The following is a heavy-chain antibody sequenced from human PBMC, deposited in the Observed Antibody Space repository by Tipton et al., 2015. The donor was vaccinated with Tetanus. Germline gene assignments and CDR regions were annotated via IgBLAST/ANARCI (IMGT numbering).Heavy chain of an antibody. CDR3: ARDQGGGRVVRLNWFDP. V-gene: IGHV4-39*07. J-gene: IGHJ5*02. Sequence: LRLSCTVSGGSMSSSDYYWDWIRQPPGKGLEWIGSISSSGRTYYNPSLKSRVTISVDTSKNQFSLNLRSVTAADTAVYYCARDQGGGRVVRLNWFDPWGQGTLVTVSS. CDR1: GGSMSSSDYY. D-gene: IGHD6-6*01. CDR2: ISSSGRT.